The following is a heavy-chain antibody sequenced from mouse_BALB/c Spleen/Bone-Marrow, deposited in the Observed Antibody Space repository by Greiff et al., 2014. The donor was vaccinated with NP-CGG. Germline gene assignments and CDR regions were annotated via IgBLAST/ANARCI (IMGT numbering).Heavy chain of an antibody. V-gene: IGHV5-6*01. J-gene: IGHJ4*01. CDR2: ISSGGSYT. CDR3: ARLTPDYAMDY. D-gene: IGHD1-3*01. CDR1: GFTFSNYG. Sequence: VQLKESGGDLVKPGGSLKLSCAASGFTFSNYGMSWVRQTPDKRLEWVATISSGGSYTYFPDSVKGRFTISRDNAKNTLYLRMNSLKSEDAAMYYCARLTPDYAMDYWGQGTSVTVSS.